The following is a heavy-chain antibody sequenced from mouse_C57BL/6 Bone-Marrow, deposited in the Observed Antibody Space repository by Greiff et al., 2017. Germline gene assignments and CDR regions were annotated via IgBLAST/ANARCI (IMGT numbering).Heavy chain of an antibody. CDR3: AKTAQAWEFAY. CDR1: GYTFTSYW. V-gene: IGHV1-69*01. J-gene: IGHJ3*01. Sequence: QVQLQQPGAELVMPGASVKLSCKASGYTFTSYWMHWVKQRPGQGLEWIGEIDPSASYTNYNQKFKGKSTLTVDKSSSTAYMQLSSLTSEDSAVYYCAKTAQAWEFAYWGQGTLVTVSA. D-gene: IGHD3-2*02. CDR2: IDPSASYT.